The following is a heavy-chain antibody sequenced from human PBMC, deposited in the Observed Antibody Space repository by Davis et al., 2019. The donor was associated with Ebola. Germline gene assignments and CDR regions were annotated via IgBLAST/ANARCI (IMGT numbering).Heavy chain of an antibody. V-gene: IGHV3-11*01. CDR1: GFTFSDYY. Sequence: GESLKISCAASGFTFSDYYMSWIRQAPGKGLEWVSYISSSGGTINYADSVKGRFTISRDNAKNSLYLQMNSLRAEDTAVYYCAKSGLSFGVVKYHYGMDVWGKGTTVTVSS. J-gene: IGHJ6*04. CDR3: AKSGLSFGVVKYHYGMDV. D-gene: IGHD3-3*01. CDR2: ISSSGGTI.